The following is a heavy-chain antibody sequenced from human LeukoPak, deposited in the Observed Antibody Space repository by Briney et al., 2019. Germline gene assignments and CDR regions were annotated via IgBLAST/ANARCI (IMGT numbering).Heavy chain of an antibody. CDR1: GGSISSSSYY. CDR3: ARRTVVSPNYYYYYMDV. V-gene: IGHV4-39*01. D-gene: IGHD4-23*01. J-gene: IGHJ6*03. Sequence: SETLSLTCTVSGGSISSSSYYWGWIRQPPGKGLEWIGSIYYSGSTYYSPSLKSRVTISVDTSKNQFSLKLSSVTAADTAVYYCARRTVVSPNYYYYYMDVWGKGTTVPVSS. CDR2: IYYSGST.